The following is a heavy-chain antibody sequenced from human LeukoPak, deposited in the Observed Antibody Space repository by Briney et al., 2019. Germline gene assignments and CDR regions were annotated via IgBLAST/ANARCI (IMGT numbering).Heavy chain of an antibody. CDR3: AKAPMVRGAVFDY. Sequence: GASLRLSCAASGFTFSSYAMSWVRQAPGKGLEWVSAISGSGGSTYYADSVKGRFTISRDNSKNTLYLQMNSLRAEDTAVYYCAKAPMVRGAVFDYWGQGTLVTVSS. D-gene: IGHD3-10*01. J-gene: IGHJ4*02. V-gene: IGHV3-23*01. CDR2: ISGSGGST. CDR1: GFTFSSYA.